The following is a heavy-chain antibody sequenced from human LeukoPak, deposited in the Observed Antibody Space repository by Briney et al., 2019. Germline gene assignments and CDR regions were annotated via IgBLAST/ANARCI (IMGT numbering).Heavy chain of an antibody. CDR3: ARFVLSGYYQRAAFDI. CDR1: GYSISSGYY. CDR2: IYHSGST. V-gene: IGHV4-38-2*02. J-gene: IGHJ3*02. D-gene: IGHD3-22*01. Sequence: PSETLSLTCTVSGYSISSGYYWGWIRQPPGKGLEWIGSIYHSGSTNYNPSLKSRVTISVDKSKNQFSLKLSSVTAADTAVYYCARFVLSGYYQRAAFDIWGQGTMVTVSS.